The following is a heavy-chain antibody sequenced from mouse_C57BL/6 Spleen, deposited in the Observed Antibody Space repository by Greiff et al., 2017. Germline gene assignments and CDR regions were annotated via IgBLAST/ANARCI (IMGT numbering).Heavy chain of an antibody. D-gene: IGHD4-1*01. J-gene: IGHJ4*01. CDR1: GYTFTSYW. CDR2: IYPSDSET. V-gene: IGHV1-61*01. Sequence: LQPGAELVRPGSSVKLSCKASGYTFTSYWMDWVKQRPGQGLEWIGNIYPSDSETHYNQKFKDKATLTVDKSSSTAYMQLSSLTSEDSAVYYCARGLGRGYAMDYWGQGTSVTVSS. CDR3: ARGLGRGYAMDY.